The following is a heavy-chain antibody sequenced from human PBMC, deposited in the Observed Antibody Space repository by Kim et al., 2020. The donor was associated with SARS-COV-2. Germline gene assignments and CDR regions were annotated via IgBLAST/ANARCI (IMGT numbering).Heavy chain of an antibody. D-gene: IGHD6-6*01. Sequence: SVKVSCKASGGTFSSYAISWVRQAPGQGLEWMGGIIPIFGTANYAQKFQGRVTITADESTSTAYMELSSLRSEDTAVYYCARDPPEYSSPSGMDVWGQGTTVTVSS. V-gene: IGHV1-69*13. CDR1: GGTFSSYA. CDR2: IIPIFGTA. CDR3: ARDPPEYSSPSGMDV. J-gene: IGHJ6*02.